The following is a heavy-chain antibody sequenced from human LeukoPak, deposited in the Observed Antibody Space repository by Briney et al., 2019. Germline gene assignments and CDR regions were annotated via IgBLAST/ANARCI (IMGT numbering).Heavy chain of an antibody. CDR1: GFTFNHYA. CDR2: IWSDGNTQ. J-gene: IGHJ4*02. D-gene: IGHD5-24*01. CDR3: ARAGDAYNGYTFSDS. V-gene: IGHV3-33*01. Sequence: GGSLRLSCAASGFTFNHYAMQWVRQAPGKGLEWVAVIWSDGNTQYYADSVRGRFTVSRDNSKNTLYLQMNSLRAEDTAVYYCARAGDAYNGYTFSDSWGLGTLVTVSS.